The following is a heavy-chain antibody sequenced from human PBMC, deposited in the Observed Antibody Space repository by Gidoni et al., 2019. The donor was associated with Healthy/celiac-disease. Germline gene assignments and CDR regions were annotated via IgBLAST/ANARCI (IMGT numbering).Heavy chain of an antibody. CDR2: ISYDGSNK. Sequence: QVQLVESGGGVVQPGRSLRLSCAASGFTFSSYGMHWVRQAPGKGLGWVAVISYDGSNKYYADSVKGRFTISRDNSKNTLYLQMNSLRAEDTAVYYCAKGGYYGSGSYYGPGYWGQGTLVTVSS. CDR1: GFTFSSYG. CDR3: AKGGYYGSGSYYGPGY. J-gene: IGHJ4*02. V-gene: IGHV3-30*18. D-gene: IGHD3-10*01.